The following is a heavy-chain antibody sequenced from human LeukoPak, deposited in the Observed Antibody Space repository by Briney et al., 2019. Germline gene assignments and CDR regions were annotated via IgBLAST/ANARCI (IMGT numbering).Heavy chain of an antibody. CDR1: GYSFSSYW. J-gene: IGHJ5*02. CDR2: IYPGDSDT. Sequence: GESLKISCKGSGYSFSSYWIAWVRQMPGKGLEWMGIIYPGDSDTRYSPSFEGQVTISADKSISTAYLQWRSLKASDTAMYYCAKSPSGFTCGRNWLDPWGQGTLVTVSS. CDR3: AKSPSGFTCGRNWLDP. V-gene: IGHV5-51*01. D-gene: IGHD3-22*01.